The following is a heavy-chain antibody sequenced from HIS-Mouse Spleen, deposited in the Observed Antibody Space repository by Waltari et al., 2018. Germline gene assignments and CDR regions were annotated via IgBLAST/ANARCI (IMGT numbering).Heavy chain of an antibody. CDR1: VCTFSSYS. J-gene: IGHJ4*02. Sequence: EVQLVESGGGLVKPGGSLRLSCAASVCTFSSYSMNWVRQAPGKGLGWVSSISSSSSYIYYADSVKGRFTISRDNAKNSLYLQMNSLRAEDTAVYYCASLYYDILTGYYRDYWGQGTLVTVSS. D-gene: IGHD3-9*01. CDR2: ISSSSSYI. CDR3: ASLYYDILTGYYRDY. V-gene: IGHV3-21*01.